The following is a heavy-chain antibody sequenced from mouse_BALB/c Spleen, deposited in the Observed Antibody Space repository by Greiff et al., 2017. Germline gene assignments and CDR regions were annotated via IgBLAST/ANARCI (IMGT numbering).Heavy chain of an antibody. CDR2: IYPGDGST. J-gene: IGHJ4*01. CDR3: ARYYRYAMDY. Sequence: VQLQQSGPELVKPGASVKMSCKASGYTFTSYYIHWVKQRPGQGLEWIGWIYPGDGSTKYNEKFKGKTTLTADKSSSTAYMLLSSLTSEDSAIYFCARYYRYAMDYWGQGTSVTVSS. CDR1: GYTFTSYY. D-gene: IGHD2-14*01. V-gene: IGHV1S56*01.